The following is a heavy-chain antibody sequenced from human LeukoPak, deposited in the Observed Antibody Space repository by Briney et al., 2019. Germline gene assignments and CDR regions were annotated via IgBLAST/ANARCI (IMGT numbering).Heavy chain of an antibody. Sequence: SETLSLTCADYGGSFSGYYWSWIRQPPGKGLEWIGEMNHSGSTNYNPSLKSRVTISVDTSKNQFSLKLSSVTAADTAVYYCATRVASGSTSCYWFAGGWFDPWGQGTLVTVSS. CDR1: GGSFSGYY. J-gene: IGHJ5*02. CDR2: MNHSGST. D-gene: IGHD2-2*01. V-gene: IGHV4-34*01. CDR3: ATRVASGSTSCYWFAGGWFDP.